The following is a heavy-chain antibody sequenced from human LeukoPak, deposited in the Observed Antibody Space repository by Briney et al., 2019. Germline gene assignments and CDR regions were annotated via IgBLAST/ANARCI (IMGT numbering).Heavy chain of an antibody. D-gene: IGHD3-22*01. CDR1: GYTFTGYY. V-gene: IGHV1-46*01. CDR3: ARDNAHYYDSSGYGY. J-gene: IGHJ4*02. CDR2: INPSGGST. Sequence: ASVKVSCKASGYTFTGYYMHWVRQAPGQGLEWMGIINPSGGSTSYAQKFQGRVTMTRDTSTSTVYMELSSLRSEDTAVYYCARDNAHYYDSSGYGYWGQGTLVTVSS.